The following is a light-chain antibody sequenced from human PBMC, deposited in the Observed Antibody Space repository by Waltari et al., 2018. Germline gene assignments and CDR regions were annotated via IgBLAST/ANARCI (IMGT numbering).Light chain of an antibody. CDR2: GAS. J-gene: IGKJ2*01. V-gene: IGKV3-20*01. CDR3: QQYGSSPPGT. Sequence: EIVLTQSPGTLSLSPGERATLSCRASQSVSSSYLAWYQQKPGQALRLLIYGASSRATGIPDRFSGSGSGTDFTLTISRLEPEDFAVYYCQQYGSSPPGTFGQGTKLEIK. CDR1: QSVSSSY.